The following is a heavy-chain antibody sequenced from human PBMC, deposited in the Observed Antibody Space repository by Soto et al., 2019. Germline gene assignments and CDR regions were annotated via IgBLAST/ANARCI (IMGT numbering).Heavy chain of an antibody. V-gene: IGHV3-66*01. D-gene: IGHD6-19*01. CDR3: ARVWEQWLIAY. Sequence: EVQLVESGGGLVQPGGSLRLSCAASGFTVSSNYMSWVRQAPGKGLEWVSVIYSGGSTYYADSVKGRITISRDNSKNPLYLQMNSLRAEDTAVYYCARVWEQWLIAYLGQGNLVTVSS. CDR1: GFTVSSNY. J-gene: IGHJ4*02. CDR2: IYSGGST.